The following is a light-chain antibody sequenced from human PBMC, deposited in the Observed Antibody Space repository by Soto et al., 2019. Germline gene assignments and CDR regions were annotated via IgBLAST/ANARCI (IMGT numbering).Light chain of an antibody. CDR3: QQYGALPYT. Sequence: EVVLTQSPATLSLSPGDRATLSCRASQSVSSYLAWYQQRPGQAPRLLISAASRRASGIPDRFSGSGSGTDFTLTINRLEPEDFAVYYCQQYGALPYTFGQGTKVDIK. CDR1: QSVSSY. CDR2: AAS. V-gene: IGKV3-20*01. J-gene: IGKJ2*01.